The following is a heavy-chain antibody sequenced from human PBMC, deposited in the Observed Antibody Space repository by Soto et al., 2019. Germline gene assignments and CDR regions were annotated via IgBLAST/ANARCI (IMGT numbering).Heavy chain of an antibody. V-gene: IGHV3-33*01. CDR2: IWYDGSNK. D-gene: IGHD6-13*01. Sequence: GGSLRLSCAASGFTFSSYGMHWVRQAPGKGLEWVAVIWYDGSNKYYADSVKGRFTISRDNSKNTLYLQMNSLRAEDTAVYYCARDGSSSWYEYYGMDVWGHGTTVTVSS. CDR1: GFTFSSYG. CDR3: ARDGSSSWYEYYGMDV. J-gene: IGHJ6*02.